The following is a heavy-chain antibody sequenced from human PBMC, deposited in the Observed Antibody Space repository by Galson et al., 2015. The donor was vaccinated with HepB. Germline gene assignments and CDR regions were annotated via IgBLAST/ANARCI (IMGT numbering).Heavy chain of an antibody. Sequence: SVKVSCKASGGTFSSYTISWVRQAPGQGLEWMGRIIPILGIANYAQKFQGRVTITADKSTSTAYMELSSLRSEDTAVYYCASLYDKGAFDIWGQGTMVTVSS. J-gene: IGHJ3*02. V-gene: IGHV1-69*02. D-gene: IGHD3-22*01. CDR3: ASLYDKGAFDI. CDR2: IIPILGIA. CDR1: GGTFSSYT.